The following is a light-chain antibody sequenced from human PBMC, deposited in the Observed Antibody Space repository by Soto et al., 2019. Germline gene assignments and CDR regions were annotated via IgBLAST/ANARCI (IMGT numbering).Light chain of an antibody. V-gene: IGKV1-33*01. J-gene: IGKJ5*01. Sequence: DIQMTQSPSSLSASVGDRVTITCQASQDINNHLNWYQQKPGKAPKLLIYDASNLETGVPSRFSGSGSGTDFSFTISSLQPADIATYYWQQYDHPPAFGQGTRLEIK. CDR3: QQYDHPPA. CDR1: QDINNH. CDR2: DAS.